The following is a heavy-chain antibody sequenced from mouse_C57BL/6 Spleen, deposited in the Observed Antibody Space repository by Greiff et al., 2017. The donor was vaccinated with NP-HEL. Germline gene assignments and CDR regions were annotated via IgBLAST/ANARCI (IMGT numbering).Heavy chain of an antibody. CDR1: GYTFTSYW. V-gene: IGHV1-55*01. Sequence: QVQLQQPGAELVKPGASVKMSCKASGYTFTSYWITWVKQRPGQGLEWIGDIYPGSGSTNYNEKFKSKATLTVDTSSSTAYMQLSSLTSEDSAVYYCARDYYGSSYRYYAMDYWGQGTSVTVSS. J-gene: IGHJ4*01. CDR2: IYPGSGST. CDR3: ARDYYGSSYRYYAMDY. D-gene: IGHD1-1*01.